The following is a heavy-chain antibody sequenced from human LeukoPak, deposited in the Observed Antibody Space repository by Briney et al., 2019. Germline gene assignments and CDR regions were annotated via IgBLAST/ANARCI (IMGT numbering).Heavy chain of an antibody. CDR1: GGSISSYY. J-gene: IGHJ5*02. CDR2: IYYSGST. V-gene: IGHV4-59*08. Sequence: SETLSLTCTVSGGSISSYYWSWIRQPPGKGLEWIGYIYYSGSTNYNPSLKSRVTISVDTSKNQFSLKLSSVTAADTAVYYCARGGGSFANYFDTWGQGTLVTVSS. CDR3: ARGGGSFANYFDT. D-gene: IGHD1-7*01.